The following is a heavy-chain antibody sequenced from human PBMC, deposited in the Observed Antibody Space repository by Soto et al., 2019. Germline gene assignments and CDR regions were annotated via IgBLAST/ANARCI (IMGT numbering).Heavy chain of an antibody. J-gene: IGHJ5*02. V-gene: IGHV4-30-2*01. CDR1: GGSISSGGYS. CDR2: IYHSGST. Sequence: PSETLSLTCAVSGGSISSGGYSWSWIRQPPGKGLEWIGYIYHSGSTYYNPSLKSRVTISVDRSKNQFSLKLSSVTAADTAVYYCARVVGALGHWFDPWGQGTLVTVSS. CDR3: ARVVGALGHWFDP. D-gene: IGHD1-26*01.